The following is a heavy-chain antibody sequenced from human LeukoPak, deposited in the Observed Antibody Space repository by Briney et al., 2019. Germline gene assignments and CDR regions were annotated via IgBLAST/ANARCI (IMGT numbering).Heavy chain of an antibody. CDR1: GFTFSSYA. D-gene: IGHD3-10*01. J-gene: IGHJ5*02. CDR3: ARAQTYYYGSGSFDP. CDR2: ISSNGGST. V-gene: IGHV3-64*04. Sequence: PGGSLRLSCSASGFTFSSYAMHWVRQAPGKGLEYVSAISSNGGSTYYADSVKGRFTISRDNSKNTLYLQMNSLRAEDTAVYYCARAQTYYYGSGSFDPWGQGTLVTVSS.